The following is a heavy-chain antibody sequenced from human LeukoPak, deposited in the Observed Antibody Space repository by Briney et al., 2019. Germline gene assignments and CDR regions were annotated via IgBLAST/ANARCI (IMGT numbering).Heavy chain of an antibody. J-gene: IGHJ4*02. V-gene: IGHV3-64*02. D-gene: IGHD5-12*01. CDR1: GFTFSDHA. Sequence: GGSLRLSCATSGFTFSDHALHWVRQAPAKGLQYVSAISRYGTRTFYADSVKHRCTISRDKSTKTLYLHMGSLRVEDMGVYYCVRDSFYTGYDRGFGYWGQGPLVTVS. CDR2: ISRYGTRT. CDR3: VRDSFYTGYDRGFGY.